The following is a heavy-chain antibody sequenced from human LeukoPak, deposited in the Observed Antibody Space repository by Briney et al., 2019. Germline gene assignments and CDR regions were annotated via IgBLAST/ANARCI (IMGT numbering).Heavy chain of an antibody. D-gene: IGHD6-19*01. CDR3: AHISGYFDY. CDR2: SYWGDEK. V-gene: IGHV2-5*02. CDR1: RVSLSTSGGG. J-gene: IGHJ4*02. Sequence: SGPTLVNPTQTLTLTCTFSRVSLSTSGGGGSWIRQPPGKALEWLALSYWGDEKRYSPSLKSRLTITKDTSKNQVVLTMTNMDPVDTATYFCAHISGYFDYWGQGTLVTVSS.